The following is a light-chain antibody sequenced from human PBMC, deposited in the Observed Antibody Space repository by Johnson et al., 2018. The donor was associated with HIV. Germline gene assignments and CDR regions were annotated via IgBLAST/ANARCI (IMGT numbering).Light chain of an antibody. CDR3: GVWDASLSPHYV. V-gene: IGLV1-51*02. CDR1: SSNIENYF. CDR2: EDY. Sequence: QSLLTQPPSVSAAPGQRVNISCSGHSSNIENYFVSWYQQLPGAAPRLLIYEDYKRPSGIPDRFSGSKSGASATLAITGLQPGDEADYSCGVWDASLSPHYVFGTGTTITVL. J-gene: IGLJ1*01.